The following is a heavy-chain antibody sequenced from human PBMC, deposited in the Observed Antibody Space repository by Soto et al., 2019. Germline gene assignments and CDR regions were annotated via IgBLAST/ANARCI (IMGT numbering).Heavy chain of an antibody. CDR1: GFTFSDYY. Sequence: QVQLVESGGGLVKPGGSLRLSCVASGFTFSDYYMNWFRQAPGKGLEWVSYISNGATYIFYADSVKGRFTISRDDARNSLYLQMNSLRAEDTAAYYCARSARHFDYWGQGALVTVSS. V-gene: IGHV3-11*01. CDR2: ISNGATYI. CDR3: ARSARHFDY. J-gene: IGHJ4*02. D-gene: IGHD6-6*01.